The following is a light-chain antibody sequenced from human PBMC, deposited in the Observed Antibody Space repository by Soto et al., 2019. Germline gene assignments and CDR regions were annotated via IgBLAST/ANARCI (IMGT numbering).Light chain of an antibody. J-gene: IGLJ2*01. CDR1: SSDVGSYNL. CDR3: CSYAGSSTFSMV. CDR2: EGS. Sequence: QSVLTQPASVSGSPGQSITISCTGTSSDVGSYNLVSWYQQHPGKAPKLMIYEGSKRPSGVSNRFSGSKSGNTASLTISGLQAEDEAYYFCCSYAGSSTFSMVFGGVTMVTVL. V-gene: IGLV2-23*03.